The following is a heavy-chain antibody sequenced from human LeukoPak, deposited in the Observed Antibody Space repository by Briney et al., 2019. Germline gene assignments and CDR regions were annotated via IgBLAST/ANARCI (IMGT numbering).Heavy chain of an antibody. CDR1: GFTFSTYA. Sequence: PGRSLRLSCAASGFTFSTYALHWVRQGPGKGLEWVSLISGNGNNIYYADSVKGRFTISRDNSKNSLYLQMNSLRTEDTALYYCAKDLPQYYDFWSGYYGGFDYWGQGTLVTVSS. D-gene: IGHD3-3*01. V-gene: IGHV3-43*02. CDR3: AKDLPQYYDFWSGYYGGFDY. CDR2: ISGNGNNI. J-gene: IGHJ4*02.